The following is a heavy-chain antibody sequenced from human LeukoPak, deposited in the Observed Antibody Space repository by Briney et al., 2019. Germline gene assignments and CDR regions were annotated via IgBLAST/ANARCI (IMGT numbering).Heavy chain of an antibody. CDR1: GFTFSSYA. Sequence: GGSLRLSCAASGFTFSSYAMHWVRQAPGKGLEYVSAISSNGGSTYYANSVKGRFTISRDNSKNTLYLQMGGLRAEDMAVYYCARVGASHSFDYWGQGTLVTVSS. CDR2: ISSNGGST. CDR3: ARVGASHSFDY. J-gene: IGHJ4*02. V-gene: IGHV3-64*01. D-gene: IGHD1-26*01.